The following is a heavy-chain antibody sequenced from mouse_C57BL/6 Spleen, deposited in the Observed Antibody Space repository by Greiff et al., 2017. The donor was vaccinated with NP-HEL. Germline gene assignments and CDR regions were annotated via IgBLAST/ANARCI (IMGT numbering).Heavy chain of an antibody. Sequence: EVKLQESGAELVRPGASVKLSCTASGFNIKDDYMHWVKQRPEQGLEWIGWIDPENGDTEYASKFQGKATITADTSSNTAYLQLSSLTSEDTAVYYCTTFDYGWFAYWGQGTLVTVSA. V-gene: IGHV14-4*01. CDR2: IDPENGDT. CDR1: GFNIKDDY. J-gene: IGHJ3*01. CDR3: TTFDYGWFAY. D-gene: IGHD2-4*01.